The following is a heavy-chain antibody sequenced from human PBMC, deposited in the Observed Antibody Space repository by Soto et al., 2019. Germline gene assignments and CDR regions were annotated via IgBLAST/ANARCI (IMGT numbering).Heavy chain of an antibody. CDR1: GFTFSSYS. D-gene: IGHD6-6*01. CDR2: ISSSSSYI. V-gene: IGHV3-21*01. CDR3: ARDSLLHSSSRYYYMDV. Sequence: GGSLRLSCAASGFTFSSYSMNWVRQAPGKGLEWVSSISSSSSYIYYADSVKGRFTISRDNAKNSLYLQMNSLRAEDTAVYYCARDSLLHSSSRYYYMDVWGKGTTVTVSS. J-gene: IGHJ6*03.